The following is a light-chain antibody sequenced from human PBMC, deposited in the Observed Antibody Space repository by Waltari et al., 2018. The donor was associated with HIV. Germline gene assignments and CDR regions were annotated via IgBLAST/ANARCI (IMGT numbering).Light chain of an antibody. J-gene: IGLJ2*01. CDR2: KDR. V-gene: IGLV3-25*03. CDR3: QSPDKDDSSHVV. Sequence: SYELTQPPSVSVSPGQTARITCSGDALPSQYASWYQQKPGQGPVVVIYKDRERPSGTPERCSGSKSATKVTLTISGVQADDEADYYCQSPDKDDSSHVVFGGGTKLTAL. CDR1: ALPSQY.